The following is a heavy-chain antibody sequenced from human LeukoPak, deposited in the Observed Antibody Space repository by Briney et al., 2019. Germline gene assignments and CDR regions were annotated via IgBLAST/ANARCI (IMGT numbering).Heavy chain of an antibody. CDR3: ARGAISYYFDY. Sequence: PSETLSLTCAVYGGSFSGYYWSWIRQPPGKGLEWIGEINHSGSTNYNPSLKSRVTMSVDTSKNQFSLKLSSVTAADTAVYYCARGAISYYFDYWGQGTLVTVSS. CDR1: GGSFSGYY. V-gene: IGHV4-34*01. D-gene: IGHD5-12*01. J-gene: IGHJ4*02. CDR2: INHSGST.